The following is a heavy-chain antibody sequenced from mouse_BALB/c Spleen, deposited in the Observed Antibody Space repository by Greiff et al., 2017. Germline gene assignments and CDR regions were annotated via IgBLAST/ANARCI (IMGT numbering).Heavy chain of an antibody. J-gene: IGHJ4*01. CDR2: ISDGGSYT. V-gene: IGHV5-4*02. CDR3: ARDHSYYAMDY. CDR1: GFTFSDYY. Sequence: EVQRVESGGGLVKPGGSLKLSCAASGFTFSDYYMYWVRQTPEKRLEWVATISDGGSYTYYPDSVKGRFTISRDNAKNNLYLQMSSLKSEDTAMYYCARDHSYYAMDYWGQGTSVTVSS.